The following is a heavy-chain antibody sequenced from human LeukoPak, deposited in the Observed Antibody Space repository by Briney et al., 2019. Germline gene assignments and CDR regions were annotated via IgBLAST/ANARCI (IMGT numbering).Heavy chain of an antibody. CDR1: GYTFTGYY. V-gene: IGHV1-2*02. CDR3: ARDPTYYDFWSGYYTKEGFDP. Sequence: ASVKVSCKASGYTFTGYYMRWVRQAPGQGLEWMGWINPNSGGTNYAQKFQGRVTMTRDTSISTAYMELSRLRSDDTAVYYCARDPTYYDFWSGYYTKEGFDPWVQGTLVTVSS. CDR2: INPNSGGT. J-gene: IGHJ5*02. D-gene: IGHD3-3*01.